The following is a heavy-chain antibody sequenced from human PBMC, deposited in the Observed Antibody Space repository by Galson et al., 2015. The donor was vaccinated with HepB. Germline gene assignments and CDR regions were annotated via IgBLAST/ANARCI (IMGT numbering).Heavy chain of an antibody. V-gene: IGHV3-30*18. CDR3: AKGLYGYCSGGSCLEFDY. D-gene: IGHD2-15*01. CDR2: ISYDGSNK. Sequence: SLRLSCAASGFTFSSYGMHWVRQAPGNGLEWVAVISYDGSNKYYADSVKGRFTISRDNSKNTLYLQMNSLRAEDTAVYYCAKGLYGYCSGGSCLEFDYWGQGTLVTVSS. J-gene: IGHJ4*02. CDR1: GFTFSSYG.